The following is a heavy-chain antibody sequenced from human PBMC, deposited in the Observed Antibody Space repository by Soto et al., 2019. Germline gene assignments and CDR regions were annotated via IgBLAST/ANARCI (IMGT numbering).Heavy chain of an antibody. CDR2: IIPIFGTA. V-gene: IGHV1-69*06. CDR3: ARGEDIVVVAAAESPSYYYGMDV. Sequence: QVQLVQSGAEVKKPGSSVKVSCKASGGTFSSYAISWVRQAPGQGLEWMGGIIPIFGTANYAQKFQGRVTITADKSTSTAYMELRSLRSEDTAVYYCARGEDIVVVAAAESPSYYYGMDVWGQGTTVTVSS. J-gene: IGHJ6*02. CDR1: GGTFSSYA. D-gene: IGHD2-15*01.